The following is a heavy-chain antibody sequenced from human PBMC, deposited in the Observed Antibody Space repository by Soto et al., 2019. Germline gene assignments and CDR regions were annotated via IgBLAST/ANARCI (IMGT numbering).Heavy chain of an antibody. J-gene: IGHJ6*02. CDR2: ISSSSSYI. Sequence: LRLSCAASGFTFSSYSMNWVRQAPGKGLERVSSISSSSSYIYYADSVKGRFTISRDNAKNSLYLQMNSLRAEDTAVYYCARDSTRGITIFGVVISLPMDVWGQGTTVTVSS. CDR1: GFTFSSYS. V-gene: IGHV3-21*01. D-gene: IGHD3-3*01. CDR3: ARDSTRGITIFGVVISLPMDV.